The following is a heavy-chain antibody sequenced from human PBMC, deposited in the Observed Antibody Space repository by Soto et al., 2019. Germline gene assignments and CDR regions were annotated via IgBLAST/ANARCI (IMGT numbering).Heavy chain of an antibody. D-gene: IGHD3-3*01. Sequence: QVQLVQSGAEVKKPGTSLKVSCKASEGTFSTYVISCVRQPPGHGLESMGGIIPIFGTANYARKLPGRVTISGDESSRTAYMDLSRLRSDDTALYYCAMQITILNPFDSWGQGTLLTVSS. CDR1: EGTFSTYV. V-gene: IGHV1-69*12. CDR3: AMQITILNPFDS. CDR2: IIPIFGTA. J-gene: IGHJ4*02.